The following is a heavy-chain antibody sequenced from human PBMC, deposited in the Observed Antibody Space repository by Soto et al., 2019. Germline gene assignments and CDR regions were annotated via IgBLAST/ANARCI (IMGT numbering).Heavy chain of an antibody. CDR1: GGTFSSYA. V-gene: IGHV1-69*13. Sequence: GASVKVSCKASGGTFSSYAVSWVRQAPGQGLEWMGGIIPIFGTANYAQKFQGRVTITADESTSTAYMELSSLRSEDTAVYYCARRWGRNTYYFDYWGQGTLVTVSS. CDR3: ARRWGRNTYYFDY. D-gene: IGHD3-16*01. J-gene: IGHJ4*02. CDR2: IIPIFGTA.